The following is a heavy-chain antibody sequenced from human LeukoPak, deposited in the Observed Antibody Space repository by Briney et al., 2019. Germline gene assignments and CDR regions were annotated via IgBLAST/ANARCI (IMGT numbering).Heavy chain of an antibody. D-gene: IGHD2-15*01. CDR3: ARFGYVAAVDL. CDR1: GFSFSAYW. J-gene: IGHJ4*02. CDR2: INPAGTET. Sequence: GGSLRLSCAASGFSFSAYWMTWVRQAPSPGLESVANINPAGTETYYVDPVKGRFTISRDNAKNLLYLQMNSLRAEDTAVYYCARFGYVAAVDLWGQGTLVTVSS. V-gene: IGHV3-7*01.